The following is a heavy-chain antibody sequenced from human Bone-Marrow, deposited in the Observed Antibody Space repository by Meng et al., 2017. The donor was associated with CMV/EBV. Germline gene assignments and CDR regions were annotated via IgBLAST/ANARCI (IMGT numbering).Heavy chain of an antibody. CDR2: ISHSEYA. V-gene: IGHV4-38-2*02. CDR1: DSSISSHYF. Sequence: SETLSLTCTVSDSSISSHYFWAWIRQSPEEGLEWIGTISHSEYAYYNPSLMSRVTMSVDTSKSQFSLRVNSVTAADTALYYCARVRSEYSGYYLFDYWGQGTLVTVSS. CDR3: ARVRSEYSGYYLFDY. J-gene: IGHJ4*02. D-gene: IGHD3-22*01.